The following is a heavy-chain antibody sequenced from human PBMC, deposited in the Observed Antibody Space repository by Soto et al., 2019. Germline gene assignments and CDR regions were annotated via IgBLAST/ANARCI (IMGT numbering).Heavy chain of an antibody. CDR2: IDSGDGTT. CDR3: VRTYYSSSWFPFDR. Sequence: PGGSLRLSCTGSVFDFGDYYMSWIRQSPGKGLEWVSYIDSGDGTTYYTDSVKGRFTISRDNAKKTVYLQMSSLRVEDTALYYCVRTYYSSSWFPFDRWGQGTLVTVSS. CDR1: VFDFGDYY. V-gene: IGHV3-11*01. D-gene: IGHD6-13*01. J-gene: IGHJ4*02.